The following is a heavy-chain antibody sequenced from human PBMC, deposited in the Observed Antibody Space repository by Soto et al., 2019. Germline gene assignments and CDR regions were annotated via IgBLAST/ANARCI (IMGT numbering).Heavy chain of an antibody. Sequence: EVQLLESGGGLVQPGGSLRLSCAASGFTFSSYAMNWVRQAPGKGLEWVSLINNSGGTTYYADSVKGRFTISRDNSKNTLYLQMGSLKADDTAVYYCAKVDPTFGAVPGGFDPWGQGTLVTVSS. D-gene: IGHD3-3*01. V-gene: IGHV3-23*01. J-gene: IGHJ5*02. CDR1: GFTFSSYA. CDR3: AKVDPTFGAVPGGFDP. CDR2: INNSGGTT.